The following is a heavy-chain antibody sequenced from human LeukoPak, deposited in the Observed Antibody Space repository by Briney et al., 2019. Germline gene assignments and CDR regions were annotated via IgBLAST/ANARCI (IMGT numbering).Heavy chain of an antibody. CDR3: AREVSRFLEWLYPRLNWFDP. D-gene: IGHD3-3*01. J-gene: IGHJ5*02. CDR1: GGSISSGGYS. V-gene: IGHV4-30-2*01. CDR2: IYHSGST. Sequence: SQTLSLTCAVSGGSISSGGYSWSWIRQPPGKGLEWIGYIYHSGSTYYNPSLKSRVTISVDRSKNQFSLKLSSVTAADTAVYYCAREVSRFLEWLYPRLNWFDPWGQGTLVTVSS.